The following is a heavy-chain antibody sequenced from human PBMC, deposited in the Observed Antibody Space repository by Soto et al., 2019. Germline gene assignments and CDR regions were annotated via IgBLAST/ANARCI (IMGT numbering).Heavy chain of an antibody. Sequence: QVQLQESGPGLVKPSGTLSLTCVVSGASITSTNWWSWVRQPPGKGLEWIGEVYHGGSTNYNPSRKSRVTISVDKSKNQSSLKPTSVTAADTAVYYCARDNTPPNYDGAGKNWFAPWGQGTLVTVSS. V-gene: IGHV4-4*02. J-gene: IGHJ5*02. D-gene: IGHD3-10*01. CDR2: VYHGGST. CDR1: GASITSTNW. CDR3: ARDNTPPNYDGAGKNWFAP.